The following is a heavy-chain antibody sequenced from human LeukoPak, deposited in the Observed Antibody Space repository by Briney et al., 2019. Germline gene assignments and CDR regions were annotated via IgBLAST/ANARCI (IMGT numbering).Heavy chain of an antibody. J-gene: IGHJ6*03. CDR2: IYYSGST. CDR1: GGSISGYY. CDR3: ASVRRGFGESSKYYSYYYMDV. V-gene: IGHV4-59*04. D-gene: IGHD3-10*01. Sequence: SETLSLTCTVSGGSISGYYWSWIRQPPGKGLEWIGYIYYSGSTYCNPSLKSRATISVDTSKNQFSLKLSAVTAADTAVYYCASVRRGFGESSKYYSYYYMDVWGNGTTVTISS.